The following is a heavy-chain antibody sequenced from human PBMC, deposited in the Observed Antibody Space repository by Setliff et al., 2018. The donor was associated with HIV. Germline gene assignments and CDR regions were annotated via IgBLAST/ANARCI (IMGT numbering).Heavy chain of an antibody. CDR1: GGSFSDYY. Sequence: SETLSLTCAVYGGSFSDYYWSWIRQPPGKGLEWIGYIYYSGSTYYNPSLKSRVTISVDTSKNQFSLKLSSVTAADTAVYYCAREGYSYGYHYFDYWGQGTLVTVSS. CDR3: AREGYSYGYHYFDY. J-gene: IGHJ4*02. V-gene: IGHV4-30-4*01. CDR2: IYYSGST. D-gene: IGHD5-18*01.